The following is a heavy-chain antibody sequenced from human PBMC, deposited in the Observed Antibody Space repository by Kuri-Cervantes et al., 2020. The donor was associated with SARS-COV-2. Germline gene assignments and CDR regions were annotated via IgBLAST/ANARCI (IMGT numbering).Heavy chain of an antibody. J-gene: IGHJ4*02. CDR3: ARGEGSRGLMVVLGWRGAGRLDF. CDR1: GGTFSSNA. D-gene: IGHD3-10*01. CDR2: INPNSGGT. V-gene: IGHV1-2*04. Sequence: ASVKVSCKASGGTFSSNAISWVRQAPGQGLEWMGWINPNSGGTNYAQKFQGWVTMTRDTSLSISYMELSRLTSDDTAVYYCARGEGSRGLMVVLGWRGAGRLDFWGQGTLVTVSS.